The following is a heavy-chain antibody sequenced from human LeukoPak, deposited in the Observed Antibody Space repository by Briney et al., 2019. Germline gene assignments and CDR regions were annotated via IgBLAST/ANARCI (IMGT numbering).Heavy chain of an antibody. D-gene: IGHD2-15*01. Sequence: GGSLRLSCAASGFTFSSYAMSWVRQAPGKGLEGVSDISGSGGSTYYAESVKGRFTISRANSKNTLYLQMNSLRAEDTAVYYCAKGPYCSGGSCYSGTMLWGQGTLVTVSS. J-gene: IGHJ4*02. CDR1: GFTFSSYA. CDR2: ISGSGGST. CDR3: AKGPYCSGGSCYSGTML. V-gene: IGHV3-23*01.